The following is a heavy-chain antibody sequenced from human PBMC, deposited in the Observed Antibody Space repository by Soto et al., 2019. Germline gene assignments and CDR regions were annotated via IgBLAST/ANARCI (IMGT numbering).Heavy chain of an antibody. Sequence: ASVKVSCKASGDTFTAYYLYWGRQAPGQSLEWMGMIHPSGGGATYAQKFLGRLTLTRDTSTSTVFMELSSLRSDDTAVYYCARGGHITVVTASFDYWGQGTLVTVSS. CDR2: IHPSGGGA. CDR3: ARGGHITVVTASFDY. CDR1: GDTFTAYY. D-gene: IGHD2-21*02. J-gene: IGHJ4*02. V-gene: IGHV1-46*03.